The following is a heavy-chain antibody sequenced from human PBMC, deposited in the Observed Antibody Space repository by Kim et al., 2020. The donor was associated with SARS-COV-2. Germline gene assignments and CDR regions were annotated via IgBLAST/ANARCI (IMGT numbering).Heavy chain of an antibody. CDR2: IVRSSDK. J-gene: IGHJ4*02. V-gene: IGHV3-23*01. CDR1: GFDFYAYA. D-gene: IGHD3-3*01. Sequence: GGSLRLSCAASGFDFYAYAMNWIRQAPGRGLEWVSGIVRSSDKYYAESVNGRFTISRDTSNNLVYLQMNSLRGEDTAIYYCAKDRISGDGFWEFDYWGQGILVTVSS. CDR3: AKDRISGDGFWEFDY.